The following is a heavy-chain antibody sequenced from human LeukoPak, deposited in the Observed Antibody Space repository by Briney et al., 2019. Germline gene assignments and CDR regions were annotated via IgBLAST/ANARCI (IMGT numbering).Heavy chain of an antibody. CDR3: AVTYYDFWSGYYTKWFDP. V-gene: IGHV1-69*04. D-gene: IGHD3-3*01. Sequence: SVTLSCTASGDTFTIYAISWVRMAPRPGHEWVWRVIHMLGIANCEQKFQGRVKITADKSTSTAYMELSSLRYEYTAVYYCAVTYYDFWSGYYTKWFDPWGQGALGTVSS. CDR1: GDTFTIYA. J-gene: IGHJ5*02. CDR2: VIHMLGIA.